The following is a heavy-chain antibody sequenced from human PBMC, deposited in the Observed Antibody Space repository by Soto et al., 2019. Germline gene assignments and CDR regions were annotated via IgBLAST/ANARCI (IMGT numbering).Heavy chain of an antibody. CDR3: ARSRSCSSTSCYTFTTHYYYLGVDF. CDR2: LSSTGGI. V-gene: IGHV3-21*01. CDR1: GFTFSTYS. Sequence: PGGSLRLSCAASGFTFSTYSMSWVRQAPGKGLEWVSSLSSTGGIYYTDSGKGRFTISRDNAKSSVFLQMNSLRVEDTAVYYCARSRSCSSTSCYTFTTHYYYLGVDFWGRGTTVTVSS. J-gene: IGHJ6*02. D-gene: IGHD2-2*02.